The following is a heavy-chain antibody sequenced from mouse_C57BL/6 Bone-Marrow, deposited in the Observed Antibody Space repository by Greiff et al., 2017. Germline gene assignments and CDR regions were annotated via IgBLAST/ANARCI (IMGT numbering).Heavy chain of an antibody. V-gene: IGHV1-69*01. J-gene: IGHJ1*03. D-gene: IGHD1-1*01. CDR2: IDPSDSYT. CDR3: ARDYYGSPWYFDV. Sequence: QVQLKQPGAELVMPGASVKLSCKASGYTFTSYWMHWVKQRPGQGLEWIGEIDPSDSYTNYTQKFKGKSTLTVDKSSSTAYMQLSSLTSEDSAVYYCARDYYGSPWYFDVWGTGTTVTVSS. CDR1: GYTFTSYW.